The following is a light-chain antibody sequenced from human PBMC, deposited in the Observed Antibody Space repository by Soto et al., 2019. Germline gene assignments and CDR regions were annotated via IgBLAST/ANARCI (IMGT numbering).Light chain of an antibody. CDR1: STDVGGYNY. CDR3: GSYTSTDTPFV. Sequence: QSVLARPSSVSGSPGQSITISCTGTSTDVGGYNYASWYQHHPGKGPKLIIYEVSNRPSGVSDRFSGSKSGNKASLIISNLEAEDESDYYCGSYTSTDTPFVFGTGTKATVL. J-gene: IGLJ1*01. CDR2: EVS. V-gene: IGLV2-14*01.